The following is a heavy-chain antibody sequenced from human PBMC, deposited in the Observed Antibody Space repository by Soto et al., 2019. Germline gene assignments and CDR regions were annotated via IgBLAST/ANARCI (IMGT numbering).Heavy chain of an antibody. Sequence: GGSLRLSCAASGFTFSSYGMHWVRQAPGKGLEWVAVISYDGSNKYYADSVKGRFTISRDNSKNTLYLQMNSLRAEDTAVYYCAKMALDYYGIDVWCQGTTVTVSS. CDR2: ISYDGSNK. J-gene: IGHJ6*02. CDR3: AKMALDYYGIDV. V-gene: IGHV3-30*18. CDR1: GFTFSSYG.